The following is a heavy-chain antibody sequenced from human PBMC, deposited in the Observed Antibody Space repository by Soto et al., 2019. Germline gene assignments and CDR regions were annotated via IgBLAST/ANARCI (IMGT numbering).Heavy chain of an antibody. CDR3: ARAFRRDYYDSSGYYYPDYYYGMDV. Sequence: SATLSLTCTSSGGSIRVDYWSWLRQPPVQGLECFGYIYDSGSPYYNPSLKSRVSISADTSKNQISLKLSSVTAADTAVYYCARAFRRDYYDSSGYYYPDYYYGMDVWGQGTTVT. J-gene: IGHJ6*02. CDR1: GGSIRVDY. D-gene: IGHD3-22*01. V-gene: IGHV4-59*12. CDR2: IYDSGSP.